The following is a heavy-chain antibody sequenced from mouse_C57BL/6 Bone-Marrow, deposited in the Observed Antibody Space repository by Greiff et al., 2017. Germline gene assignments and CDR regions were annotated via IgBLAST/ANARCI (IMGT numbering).Heavy chain of an antibody. CDR1: GFTFSDYG. D-gene: IGHD1-1*01. CDR3: ARGENYGSSPLYAMDY. CDR2: ISSGSSTI. V-gene: IGHV5-17*01. J-gene: IGHJ4*01. Sequence: EVKLVESGGGLVKPGGSLKLSCAASGFTFSDYGMHWVRQAPEKGLEWVAYISSGSSTIYYADTVKGRFTISRDNAKNTLFLQMNSLRSEDTAMYYCARGENYGSSPLYAMDYWGQGTSVTVSS.